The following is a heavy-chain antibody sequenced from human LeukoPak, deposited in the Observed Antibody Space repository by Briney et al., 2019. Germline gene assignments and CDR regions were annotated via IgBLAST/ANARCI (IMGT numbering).Heavy chain of an antibody. V-gene: IGHV3-9*01. D-gene: IGHD3-16*01. CDR2: ISWNSGGI. CDR1: GFTFDDYA. Sequence: GRSLRLSCAASGFTFDDYAMHWVRQAPGKGLEWVSGISWNSGGIGYADSVKGRFTISRDNAKNSLYLQMNSLRAEDTALYYCAKGAYDSDAFDIWGQGTMVTVSS. CDR3: AKGAYDSDAFDI. J-gene: IGHJ3*02.